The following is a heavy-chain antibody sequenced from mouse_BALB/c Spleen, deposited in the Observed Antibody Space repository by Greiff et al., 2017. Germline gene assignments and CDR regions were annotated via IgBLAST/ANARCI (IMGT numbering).Heavy chain of an antibody. CDR1: GYTFTSYW. V-gene: IGHV1S81*02. CDR2: INPSNGRT. J-gene: IGHJ4*01. CDR3: ARKAGAMDY. Sequence: QVQLQQSGPDLVKPAASVKLSCKASGYTFTSYWMHWVKQRPGQGLEWIGEINPSNGRTNYNEKFKSNAKLTVDNSSSTAYMQLSSKTTEDSAVYDCARKAGAMDYGGQGTTVTVSA.